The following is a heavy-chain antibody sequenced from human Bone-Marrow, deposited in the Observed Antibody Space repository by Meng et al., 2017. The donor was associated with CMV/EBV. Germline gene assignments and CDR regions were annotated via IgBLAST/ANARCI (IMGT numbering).Heavy chain of an antibody. CDR3: ARDADIVVVPAAMPVYGMDV. CDR1: GYTFTSYG. J-gene: IGHJ6*02. D-gene: IGHD2-2*01. CDR2: ISAYNGNT. Sequence: ASVKVSCKASGYTFTSYGISWVRQAPGQGLEWMGWISAYNGNTNYAQKPQGRVTMTTDTSTSTAYMELRSLRSDDTAVYYCARDADIVVVPAAMPVYGMDVWGQGTTVTVSS. V-gene: IGHV1-18*01.